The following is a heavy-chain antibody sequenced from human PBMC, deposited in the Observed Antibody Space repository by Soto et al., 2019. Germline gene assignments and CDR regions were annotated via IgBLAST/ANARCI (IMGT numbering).Heavy chain of an antibody. V-gene: IGHV3-30*03. CDR3: ARRGYSSSWYYYYYYGMDV. Sequence: GGSLRLSCAASGFTFSSYGMHWVRQAPGKGLEWVAVISYDGSNKYYADSVKGRFTISRDNSKNTLYLQMNSLRAEDTAVYCCARRGYSSSWYYYYYYGMDVWGQGTTVTVSS. D-gene: IGHD6-13*01. CDR1: GFTFSSYG. J-gene: IGHJ6*02. CDR2: ISYDGSNK.